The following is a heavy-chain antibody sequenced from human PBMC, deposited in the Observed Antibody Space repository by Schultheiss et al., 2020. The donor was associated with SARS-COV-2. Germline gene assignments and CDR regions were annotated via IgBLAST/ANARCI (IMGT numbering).Heavy chain of an antibody. V-gene: IGHV5-51*01. D-gene: IGHD1-26*01. J-gene: IGHJ3*02. Sequence: GESLKISCKGSGYSFTTYWIGWVRQVPGKGLEWMGIIYPGDSETRYSPSFQGQVTISADKSISTAYLQWSSLKASDTAMYYCARASGSYYHDAFDIWGQGTMVTVSS. CDR1: GYSFTTYW. CDR3: ARASGSYYHDAFDI. CDR2: IYPGDSET.